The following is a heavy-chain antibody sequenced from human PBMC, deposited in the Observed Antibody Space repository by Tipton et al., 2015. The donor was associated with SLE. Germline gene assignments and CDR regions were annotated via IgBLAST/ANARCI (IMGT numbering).Heavy chain of an antibody. CDR3: ARDTDP. CDR2: ISHDGTRT. CDR1: GFTLSSYW. V-gene: IGHV3-74*01. Sequence: GSLRLSCVASGFTLSSYWMHWVRQAPGKGLEWVSHISHDGTRTSYADSVKGRFTISRDNAKNSLYLQMNSLRAEDTAVYYCARDTDPWGQGTLVTVSS. J-gene: IGHJ5*02.